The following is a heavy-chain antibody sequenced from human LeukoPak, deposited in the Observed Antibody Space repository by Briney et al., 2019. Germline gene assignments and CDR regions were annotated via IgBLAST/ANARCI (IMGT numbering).Heavy chain of an antibody. CDR2: IKQDGSEK. J-gene: IGHJ5*02. CDR3: AKSNYGDFGWFDP. Sequence: PGGSLRLSCAASGFTLGTYWMNWVRQAPGKGLEWVANIKQDGSEKRYVDSVKGRFTISRDNAKNLLFLQMNSLRAEDTAVYFCAKSNYGDFGWFDPWGQGTLVIVSS. CDR1: GFTLGTYW. D-gene: IGHD4-17*01. V-gene: IGHV3-7*01.